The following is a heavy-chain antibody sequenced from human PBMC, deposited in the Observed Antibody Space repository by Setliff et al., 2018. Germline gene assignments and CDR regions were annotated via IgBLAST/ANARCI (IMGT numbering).Heavy chain of an antibody. CDR1: GFTFSRYG. D-gene: IGHD3-9*01. Sequence: PGESLRLSCAASGFTFSRYGMSWVRQAPGKGLEWVSATDSSGGGTYYANSVKGRFTISRDNSKNTLYLQMNSLRAEDTAVYYCAKDSPILTAWGQGTLVTVSS. V-gene: IGHV3-23*01. CDR3: AKDSPILTA. J-gene: IGHJ4*02. CDR2: TDSSGGGT.